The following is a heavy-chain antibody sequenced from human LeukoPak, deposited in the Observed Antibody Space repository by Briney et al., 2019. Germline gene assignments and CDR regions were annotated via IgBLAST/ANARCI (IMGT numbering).Heavy chain of an antibody. V-gene: IGHV4-34*01. Sequence: SPSETLSLTCAVYGGSFSGYYWSWIRQPPGKGLEWIGEINHSGSTNYNPSLKSRVTISVDTSKNQFSLKLSSVTAADTAVYYCARVASVTAIPFDYWGQGTLVTVSS. J-gene: IGHJ4*02. CDR1: GGSFSGYY. CDR2: INHSGST. D-gene: IGHD2-21*02. CDR3: ARVASVTAIPFDY.